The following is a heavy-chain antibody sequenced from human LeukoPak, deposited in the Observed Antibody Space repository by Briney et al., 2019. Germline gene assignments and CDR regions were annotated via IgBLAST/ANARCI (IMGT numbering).Heavy chain of an antibody. Sequence: GGSLRLSCVASEFSVSSNYMTWVRQAPGKGLEWVSIIYTGGGTYYADSVKGRFTISRDNSKNILYLQMNSLTVQDSALYYCAGGATTVARGPIDIWGQGTMVTVSS. V-gene: IGHV3-53*01. CDR3: AGGATTVARGPIDI. J-gene: IGHJ3*02. CDR1: EFSVSSNY. D-gene: IGHD4-23*01. CDR2: IYTGGGT.